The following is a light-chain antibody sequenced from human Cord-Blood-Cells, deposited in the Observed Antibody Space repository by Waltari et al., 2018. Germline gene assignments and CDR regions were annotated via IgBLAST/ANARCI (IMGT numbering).Light chain of an antibody. V-gene: IGKV3-20*01. Sequence: ELVLKQSPGTLSLSSGEIATLSCRASQSVSSSYLAWYQQKPGQAPRLLIYGASSKATGIPDRFSGSGSWTDFTLTISRLEPEDFAVYYCQQYGSSPPYTFGQGTKLEIK. CDR1: QSVSSSY. CDR2: GAS. CDR3: QQYGSSPPYT. J-gene: IGKJ2*01.